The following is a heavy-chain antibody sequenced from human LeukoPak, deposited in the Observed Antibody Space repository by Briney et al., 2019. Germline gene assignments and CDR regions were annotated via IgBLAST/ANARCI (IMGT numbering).Heavy chain of an antibody. CDR3: AKIARPGSEDY. CDR2: ISGSGDST. V-gene: IGHV3-23*01. J-gene: IGHJ4*02. D-gene: IGHD3-10*01. CDR1: GFTLRTYV. Sequence: GGSLRLSCVASGFTLRTYVMKWVRQTPGKGLEWFTSISGSGDSTFYADSVKGRFSISRDNSKNTLYLHMNSLRAEDTAVYYCAKIARPGSEDYWGQGTLVTVSS.